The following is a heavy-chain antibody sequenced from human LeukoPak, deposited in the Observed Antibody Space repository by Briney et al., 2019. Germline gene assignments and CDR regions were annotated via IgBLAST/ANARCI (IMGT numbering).Heavy chain of an antibody. CDR1: GGSISSYY. Sequence: SETLSLTCTVSGGSISSYYWSWIRQPPGKGLEWIGYIYTSGSTNYNPPLKSRVTISVDTSKNQFSLMLRSVTAADTAVYYCARPRGSSDASDIWGQGTMVTVSS. J-gene: IGHJ3*02. CDR2: IYTSGST. CDR3: ARPRGSSDASDI. V-gene: IGHV4-4*09. D-gene: IGHD2-15*01.